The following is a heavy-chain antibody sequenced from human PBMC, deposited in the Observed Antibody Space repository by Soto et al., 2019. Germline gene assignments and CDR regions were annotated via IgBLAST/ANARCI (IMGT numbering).Heavy chain of an antibody. V-gene: IGHV3-15*01. Sequence: GGSLRLSCAASGFIFSNAWMSWARQAPGKGLEWVGRIKSKADGGTTNYAAPVKGRFNISRDGSKNTLYLQMNGLKTEDTAVYYCTTGWSSKDYWGQGTLVTVS. CDR1: GFIFSNAW. J-gene: IGHJ4*02. CDR2: IKSKADGGTT. CDR3: TTGWSSKDY. D-gene: IGHD3-3*01.